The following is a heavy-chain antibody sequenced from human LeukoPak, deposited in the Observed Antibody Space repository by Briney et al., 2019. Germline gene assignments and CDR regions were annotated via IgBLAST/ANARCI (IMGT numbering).Heavy chain of an antibody. CDR3: ARGVVVTARGYYFDY. V-gene: IGHV4-39*07. D-gene: IGHD2-21*02. CDR1: GGSISSSSYY. Sequence: PSETLSLTCTVSGGSISSSSYYWGWIRQPPGKGLEWIGSIYYSGSTYYNPSLKSRVTISVDTSKNQFSLKLSSVTAADTAVYYCARGVVVTARGYYFDYWGQGALVTVSS. J-gene: IGHJ4*02. CDR2: IYYSGST.